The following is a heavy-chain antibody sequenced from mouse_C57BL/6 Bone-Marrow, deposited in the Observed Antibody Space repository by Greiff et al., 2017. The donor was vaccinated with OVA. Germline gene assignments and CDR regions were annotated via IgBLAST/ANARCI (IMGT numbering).Heavy chain of an antibody. J-gene: IGHJ2*01. CDR3: ARDHGSSHFDY. V-gene: IGHV5-4*01. D-gene: IGHD1-1*01. CDR1: GFTFSSYA. CDR2: ISDGGSYT. Sequence: EVQLVESGGGLVKPGGSLKLSCAASGFTFSSYAMSWVRQTPEKRLEWVATISDGGSYTYYPDNVKGRFTSSRDNAKNNLYLQMSHLKSEDTAMYYCARDHGSSHFDYWGQGTTLTVSS.